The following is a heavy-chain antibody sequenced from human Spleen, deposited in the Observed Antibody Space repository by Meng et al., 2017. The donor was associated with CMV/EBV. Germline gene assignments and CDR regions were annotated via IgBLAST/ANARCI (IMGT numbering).Heavy chain of an antibody. J-gene: IGHJ5*02. CDR2: IKQDGSEK. CDR3: AKDTRNYDFWSGYYTGGLDP. V-gene: IGHV3-7*03. CDR1: GFTFSSYW. D-gene: IGHD3-3*01. Sequence: GESLKISCAASGFTFSSYWMSWVRQAPGKGLEWVANIKQDGSEKYYVDSVKGRFTISRDNAKNSLYLQMSSLRTEDTALYYCAKDTRNYDFWSGYYTGGLDPWGQGTLVTVSS.